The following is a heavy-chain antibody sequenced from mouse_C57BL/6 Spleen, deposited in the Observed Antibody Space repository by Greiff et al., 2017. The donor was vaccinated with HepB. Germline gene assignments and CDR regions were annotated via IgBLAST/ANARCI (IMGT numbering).Heavy chain of an antibody. CDR3: ARPTVVADYYAMDY. CDR2: IDPSDSYT. V-gene: IGHV1-50*01. D-gene: IGHD1-1*01. Sequence: QVQLQQPGAELVKPGASVKLSCKASGYTFTSYWMQWVKQRPGQGLEWIGEIDPSDSYTNYNQKFKGKATLTVDTSSSTAYMQLSSLTSEDSAVYYCARPTVVADYYAMDYWGQGTSVTVSS. CDR1: GYTFTSYW. J-gene: IGHJ4*01.